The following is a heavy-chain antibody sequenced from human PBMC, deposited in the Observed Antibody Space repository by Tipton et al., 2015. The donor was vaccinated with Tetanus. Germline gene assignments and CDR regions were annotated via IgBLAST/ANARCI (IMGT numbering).Heavy chain of an antibody. D-gene: IGHD2-15*01. Sequence: TLSLTCNVSGDSISNMDYYWGWIRQSPGQGLEWLATVYYIGSTYYNPSLKSRLSVSVAPSRNLFPLKFTSLTAADTAIYYCARTFPVGGSRIRGGCPFDVWGQGTLVTVAS. CDR2: VYYIGST. V-gene: IGHV4-39*01. CDR1: GDSISNMDYY. J-gene: IGHJ3*01. CDR3: ARTFPVGGSRIRGGCPFDV.